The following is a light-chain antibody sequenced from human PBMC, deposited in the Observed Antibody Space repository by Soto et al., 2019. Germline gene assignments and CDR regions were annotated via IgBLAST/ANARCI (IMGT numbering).Light chain of an antibody. J-gene: IGKJ4*01. Sequence: EIVLTQSPGTLSLSPGGRATLSCRASQSVRSSYLAWYQQRPGQAPTLLIFGASFRATGIPDRFSGSGSGTDFTLTISRLEPEDFAVYYCQHYGSPLSFGGGTKVDIK. CDR1: QSVRSSY. CDR2: GAS. CDR3: QHYGSPLS. V-gene: IGKV3-20*01.